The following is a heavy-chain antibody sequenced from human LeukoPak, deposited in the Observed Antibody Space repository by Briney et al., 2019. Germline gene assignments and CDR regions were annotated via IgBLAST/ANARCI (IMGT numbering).Heavy chain of an antibody. V-gene: IGHV3-21*01. J-gene: IGHJ4*02. CDR3: ARMSGYYDY. CDR1: GFAFSDYT. CDR2: VSGTRTYI. Sequence: PGGSLRLSCAASGFAFSDYTMNWVRQAPGKGLEWVSSVSGTRTYIYYADSVKGRFTISRDNAKNSLYLQMNSLRAEDTAVHYCARMSGYYDYWGQGTLVTVSS.